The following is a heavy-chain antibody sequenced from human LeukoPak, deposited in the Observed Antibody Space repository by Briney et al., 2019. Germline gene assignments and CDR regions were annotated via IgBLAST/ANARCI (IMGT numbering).Heavy chain of an antibody. D-gene: IGHD2/OR15-2a*01. V-gene: IGHV3-21*01. CDR2: ISSSSSHL. J-gene: IGHJ4*02. CDR1: GFTFSSYY. CDR3: ARDSLSRCEF. Sequence: GGSLRLSCAASGFTFSSYYMNWVSQASGKGLEWVSSISSSSSHLYYADSVRGRFTISRDNTKASLYLQRNSLGAEDTAVYYCARDSLSRCEFWGQGTLVTVSS.